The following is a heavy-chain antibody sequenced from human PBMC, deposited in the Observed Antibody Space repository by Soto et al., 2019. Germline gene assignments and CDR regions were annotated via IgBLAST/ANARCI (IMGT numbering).Heavy chain of an antibody. CDR1: GYTFTGYY. CDR3: ARGRYCSGGSCYSDAFDI. J-gene: IGHJ3*02. D-gene: IGHD2-15*01. Sequence: ASVKVSCKASGYTFTGYYMHWVRQAPGQGLEWMGWINPNSGGTNYAQKFQGWVTMTRDTSISTAYMELSRLRSDDTAVYYCARGRYCSGGSCYSDAFDIWGQGTMVTVSS. V-gene: IGHV1-2*04. CDR2: INPNSGGT.